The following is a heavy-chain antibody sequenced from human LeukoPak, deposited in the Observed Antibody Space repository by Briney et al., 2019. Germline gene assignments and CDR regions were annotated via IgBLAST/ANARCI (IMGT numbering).Heavy chain of an antibody. J-gene: IGHJ4*02. CDR2: ISAYNGNT. Sequence: GASVKVSCKASRYPFTSYGISWVPQAPGQGLEWMGWISAYNGNTNYAQKLQGRVTMTTDTSTSTAYMELRSLRSDDTAVYYCARSQRRLPDYWGQGTLVTVSS. D-gene: IGHD4-17*01. V-gene: IGHV1-18*01. CDR1: RYPFTSYG. CDR3: ARSQRRLPDY.